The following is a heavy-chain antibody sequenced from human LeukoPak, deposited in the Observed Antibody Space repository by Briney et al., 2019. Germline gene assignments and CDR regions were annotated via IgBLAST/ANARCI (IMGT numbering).Heavy chain of an antibody. D-gene: IGHD3-3*01. V-gene: IGHV3-48*03. J-gene: IGHJ4*02. CDR2: IGSSGGTK. Sequence: GGSLRLSCAASGFTFGGYDMNWVRQAPGKGLEWVSYIGSSGGTKYYADPVKGRFTISRGNAKNSMSLQMNSLRAEDTAVYYCAREFGGIFDFWGQGTLVTVSS. CDR1: GFTFGGYD. CDR3: AREFGGIFDF.